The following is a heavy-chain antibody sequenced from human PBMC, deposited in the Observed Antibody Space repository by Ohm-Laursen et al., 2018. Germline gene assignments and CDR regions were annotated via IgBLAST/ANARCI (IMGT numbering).Heavy chain of an antibody. D-gene: IGHD3-10*01. V-gene: IGHV3-66*01. CDR2: IYSGGST. Sequence: SLRLSCAASGFTVSSNYMSWVRQAPGKGLEWASVIYSGGSTYYADSVKGRFTISRDNSKNTLYLQMNSLRAEDTAVYYCARDRLLTNWFDPWGQGTLVTVSS. CDR3: ARDRLLTNWFDP. CDR1: GFTVSSNY. J-gene: IGHJ5*02.